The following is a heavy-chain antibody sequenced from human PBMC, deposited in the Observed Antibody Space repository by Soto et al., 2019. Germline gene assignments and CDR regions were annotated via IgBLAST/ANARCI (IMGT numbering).Heavy chain of an antibody. CDR2: IYYSGST. Sequence: QVQLQESGPGLVKPSQTLSLTCTVSGGSISSGDYYWSWIRQPPGKGLELIGYIYYSGSTYYNPSLTSRVTISVDTSTNQFTLKLRSVTAADTGVYYGARATTPEVMTFQHWGQGTLVTVSS. CDR1: GGSISSGDYY. J-gene: IGHJ1*01. V-gene: IGHV4-30-4*01. D-gene: IGHD3-16*01. CDR3: ARATTPEVMTFQH.